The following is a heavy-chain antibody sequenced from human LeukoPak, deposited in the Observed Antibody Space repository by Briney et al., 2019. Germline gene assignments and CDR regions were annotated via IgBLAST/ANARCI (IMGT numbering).Heavy chain of an antibody. CDR1: GFTFSSYS. Sequence: PGGSVRLSCAASGFTFSSYSMNWVRQAPGKGLEWVSYISSSSTTIYYADSVRGRFTISRDNAKNSLYLQMNSLRAVDTAVYYCARGGWEFDYWGQGTLVTVSS. V-gene: IGHV3-48*04. CDR2: ISSSSTTI. D-gene: IGHD6-19*01. J-gene: IGHJ4*02. CDR3: ARGGWEFDY.